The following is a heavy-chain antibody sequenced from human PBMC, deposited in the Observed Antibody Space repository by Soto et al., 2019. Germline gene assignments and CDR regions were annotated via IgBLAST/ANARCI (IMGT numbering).Heavy chain of an antibody. CDR2: IDYMGST. CDR3: AREPGV. J-gene: IGHJ4*02. Sequence: QVQLQESGPGLVKPSQTLSLTCTVSGGSISSGSYYWSWIRQHPGKGLEWIGYIDYMGSTYYNPSLKTHITLSVDKSKNLFSLKLSSVTAADSAVYYCAREPGVWGQGILVTVSS. V-gene: IGHV4-31*01. CDR1: GGSISSGSYY. D-gene: IGHD3-10*01.